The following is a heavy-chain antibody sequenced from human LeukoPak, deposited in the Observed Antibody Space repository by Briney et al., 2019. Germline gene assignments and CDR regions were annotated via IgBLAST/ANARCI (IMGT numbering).Heavy chain of an antibody. V-gene: IGHV3-23*01. CDR3: AKPKPRCSGGSCYSPFDY. CDR1: GFTFSSYA. CDR2: ISGSGGST. J-gene: IGHJ4*02. Sequence: GGSLRLSCAASGFTFSSYAMSWVRQAPGKGLEWVSAISGSGGSTYYADSVKGRFTISRDNSKNTLYLQMNSLRVEDTAVYYCAKPKPRCSGGSCYSPFDYWGQGTLVTVSS. D-gene: IGHD2-15*01.